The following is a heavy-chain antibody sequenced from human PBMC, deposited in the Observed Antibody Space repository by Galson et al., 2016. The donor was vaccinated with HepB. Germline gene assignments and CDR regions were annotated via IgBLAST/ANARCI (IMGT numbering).Heavy chain of an antibody. CDR2: IKQDGSEE. D-gene: IGHD1-1*01. CDR1: GFPLGSYW. CDR3: ARHQLFYYHYGMDF. J-gene: IGHJ6*02. V-gene: IGHV3-7*01. Sequence: SLRLSCAASGFPLGSYWMTWVRQAPGKGLAWVANIKQDGSEEYYLDSVKGRFTISRDNAKNSLFLQMNSLRAEDPAVYYCARHQLFYYHYGMDFWGQGTPVTVSS.